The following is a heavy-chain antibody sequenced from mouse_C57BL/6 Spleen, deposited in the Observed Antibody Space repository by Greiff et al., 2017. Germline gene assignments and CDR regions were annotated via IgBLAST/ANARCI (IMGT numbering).Heavy chain of an antibody. CDR3: ARADYGSSYVYWYFDV. D-gene: IGHD1-1*01. CDR2: INPNNGGT. J-gene: IGHJ1*03. CDR1: GYTFTDYY. V-gene: IGHV1-26*01. Sequence: EVQLQQSGPELVKPGASVKISCKASGYTFTDYYMNWVKQSHGKSLEWIGDINPNNGGTSYNQKFKGKATLTVDKSSSTAYMELRSLTSEDSAVYYCARADYGSSYVYWYFDVWGTGTTVTVSS.